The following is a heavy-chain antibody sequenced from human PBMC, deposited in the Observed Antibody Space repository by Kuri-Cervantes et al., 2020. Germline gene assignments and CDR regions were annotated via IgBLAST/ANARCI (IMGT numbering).Heavy chain of an antibody. V-gene: IGHV3-48*01. D-gene: IGHD5-18*01. CDR3: ARAAPHTGLDY. CDR2: ISSSSSTI. CDR1: GFTFSSYS. J-gene: IGHJ4*02. Sequence: GESLKISCAASGFTFSSYSMNWVRQAPGKGLEWVSYISSSSSTIYYADSVKGRFTISRDNSKNTLYLQMNSLRAEDTAVYYCARAAPHTGLDYWGQGTLVTVSS.